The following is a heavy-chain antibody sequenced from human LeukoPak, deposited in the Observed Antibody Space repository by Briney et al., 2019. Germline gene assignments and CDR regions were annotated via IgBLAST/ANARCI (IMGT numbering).Heavy chain of an antibody. CDR3: ASIDMVRGFGYGMDV. CDR1: GYTFTSYD. CDR2: MNPNSGNT. V-gene: IGHV1-8*01. J-gene: IGHJ6*02. D-gene: IGHD3-10*01. Sequence: ASVKVSCKASGYTFTSYDINWVRQATGQGLEWMGWMNPNSGNTGYAQKFQGRVTMTRNTSISTAYTELSSLRSEDTAVYYCASIDMVRGFGYGMDVWGQGTTVTVSS.